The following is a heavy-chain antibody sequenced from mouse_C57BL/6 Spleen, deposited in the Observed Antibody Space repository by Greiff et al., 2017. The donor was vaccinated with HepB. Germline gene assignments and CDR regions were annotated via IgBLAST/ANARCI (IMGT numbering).Heavy chain of an antibody. CDR2: IDPENGDT. D-gene: IGHD1-1*01. CDR3: SKSLYYYGSSYIDY. J-gene: IGHJ2*01. Sequence: VQLQQSGAELVRPGASVKLSCTASGFNIKDDYMHWVKQRPEQGLEWIGWIDPENGDTEYASKFQGKATITADTSSNTAYLQLSSLTSEDTAVYYCSKSLYYYGSSYIDYWGQGTTLTVSS. CDR1: GFNIKDDY. V-gene: IGHV14-4*01.